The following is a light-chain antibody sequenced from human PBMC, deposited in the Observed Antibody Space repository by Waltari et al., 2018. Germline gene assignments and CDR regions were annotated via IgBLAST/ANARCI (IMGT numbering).Light chain of an antibody. J-gene: IGKJ2*01. CDR1: QSVSSSY. CDR2: GAS. Sequence: EIVLTQSPGPLSLSPGERATLSCRASQSVSSSYLAWYQQKPGQAPRLLIYGASSRATGIPDRFGGSGSATDFTLTISRLEPEDFAVYYCQQYGDSPTFGQGTKLEIK. V-gene: IGKV3-20*01. CDR3: QQYGDSPT.